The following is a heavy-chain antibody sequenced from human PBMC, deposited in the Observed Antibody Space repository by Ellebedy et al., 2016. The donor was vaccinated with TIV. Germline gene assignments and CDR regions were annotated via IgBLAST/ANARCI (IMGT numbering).Heavy chain of an antibody. CDR1: KFTFSRYS. J-gene: IGHJ6*03. CDR2: IYSGGST. Sequence: GGSLRLXCAASKFTFSRYSMNWVRQAPGKGLEWVSVIYSGGSTYYADSVKGRFSISRDNSKNTLYLQINTLRAEDTAVYYCARVGKRGYYYMDVWGKGTTVTVSS. D-gene: IGHD3-10*01. CDR3: ARVGKRGYYYMDV. V-gene: IGHV3-53*01.